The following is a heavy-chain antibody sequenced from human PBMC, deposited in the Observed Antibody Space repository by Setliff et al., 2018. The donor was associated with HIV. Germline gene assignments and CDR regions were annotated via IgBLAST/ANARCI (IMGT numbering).Heavy chain of an antibody. J-gene: IGHJ4*02. D-gene: IGHD3-16*01. Sequence: SETLSLTCSVTGAPTSRDNYFWGWIRQPPGKGLEWIANIHSPGSTNYNPSLKSRVTISVDTSKNQFSLKVSSVTAADTAVYYCARERSLITNRRYFDSWGQGTLVTVSS. CDR1: GAPTSRDNYF. CDR3: ARERSLITNRRYFDS. V-gene: IGHV4-39*07. CDR2: IHSPGST.